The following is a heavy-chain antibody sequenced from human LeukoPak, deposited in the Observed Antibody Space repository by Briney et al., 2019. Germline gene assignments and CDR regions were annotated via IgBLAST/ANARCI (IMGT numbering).Heavy chain of an antibody. CDR1: GGTFSSYA. J-gene: IGHJ6*02. D-gene: IGHD2-21*02. CDR3: ARDGGDPDCGGDCYSGNYYYGLDV. Sequence: GASVRVSCKASGGTFSSYAMSWVRQAPGQGLESMGRIIAIGGLTNYAQKFQGRVTITADKSTSTAYMELTSLTSDDTAVYYCARDGGDPDCGGDCYSGNYYYGLDVWGQGTTVTVSS. CDR2: IIAIGGLT. V-gene: IGHV1-69*04.